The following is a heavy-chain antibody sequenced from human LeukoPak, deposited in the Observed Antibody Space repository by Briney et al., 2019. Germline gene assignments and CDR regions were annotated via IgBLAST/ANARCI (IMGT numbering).Heavy chain of an antibody. V-gene: IGHV3-7*01. CDR3: ARVLATTYYYYYYMDV. D-gene: IGHD5-12*01. CDR1: GFTFSSYW. Sequence: PGGSLRLSCAASGFTFSSYWMSWVRQAPGKGLEWVANIKQDGSEKYYVDSVKGRFTISRDNAKNSLYLQMNSLRAEDTAVYYCARVLATTYYYYYYMDVWGKGTRSPSP. CDR2: IKQDGSEK. J-gene: IGHJ6*03.